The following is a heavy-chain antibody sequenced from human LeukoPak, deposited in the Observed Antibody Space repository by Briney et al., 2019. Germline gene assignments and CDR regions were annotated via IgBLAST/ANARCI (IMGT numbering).Heavy chain of an antibody. J-gene: IGHJ4*02. CDR3: ARAVTGYHPTFDY. V-gene: IGHV4-34*01. D-gene: IGHD3-9*01. CDR1: GGSFSGYY. Sequence: SETLSLTCAVYGGSFSGYYWSWIRQPPGKGLEWIGEINHSGSTNYNPSLKSRVTISVDTSKNQFSLKLSSVTAADTAVYYCARAVTGYHPTFDYWGQGTLVTVSS. CDR2: INHSGST.